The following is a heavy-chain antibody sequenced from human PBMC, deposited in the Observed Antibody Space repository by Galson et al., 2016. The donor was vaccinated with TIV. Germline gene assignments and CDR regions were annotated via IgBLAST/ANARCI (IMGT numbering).Heavy chain of an antibody. CDR1: GYDFTNYW. Sequence: QFGAEVKKPGESLKISWKESGYDFTNYWMAWVRQKLWKGLEWMGIIYPGDSDIKYSPTFQGQVTISADRYISTAYMQWSSLKASDTAMYFCARAGPGYSGYVYEGMDGWGQGTKVTVSS. CDR3: ARAGPGYSGYVYEGMDG. D-gene: IGHD5-12*01. J-gene: IGHJ6*02. CDR2: IYPGDSDI. V-gene: IGHV5-51*01.